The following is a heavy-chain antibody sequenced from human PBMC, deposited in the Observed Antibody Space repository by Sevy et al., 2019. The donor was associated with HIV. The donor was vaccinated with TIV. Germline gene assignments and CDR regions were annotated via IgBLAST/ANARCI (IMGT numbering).Heavy chain of an antibody. Sequence: SETLSLTCAVYGGSFSGYYWTFFRQPPGKGLEWIGEITHSENTNSNPSLKSRVTISVETSKNQFSLKLTSVTAADTAVYFCARGRYDKYVWGSYRPTYFDYWGQGSLVTVSS. V-gene: IGHV4-34*01. CDR2: ITHSENT. J-gene: IGHJ4*02. CDR1: GGSFSGYY. D-gene: IGHD3-16*02. CDR3: ARGRYDKYVWGSYRPTYFDY.